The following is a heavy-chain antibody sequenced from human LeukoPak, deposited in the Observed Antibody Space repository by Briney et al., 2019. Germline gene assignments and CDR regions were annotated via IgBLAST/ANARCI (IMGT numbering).Heavy chain of an antibody. D-gene: IGHD1-26*01. CDR3: ARDTGSLDY. CDR2: ISSSSSAI. Sequence: GGSLRLSCAASGFTFSGYSMNWVRQAPGKGLEWVSCISSSSSAIYYADSVKGRFTISRDNAKNSPYLQMNSLRAEDTAVYYCARDTGSLDYWGQGTLVTVSS. CDR1: GFTFSGYS. V-gene: IGHV3-48*04. J-gene: IGHJ4*02.